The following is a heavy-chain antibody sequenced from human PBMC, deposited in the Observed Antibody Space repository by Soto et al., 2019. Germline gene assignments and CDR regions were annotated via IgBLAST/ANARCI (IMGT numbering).Heavy chain of an antibody. CDR1: GFTFSSYA. V-gene: IGHV3-30-3*01. CDR2: ISYDGSNK. CDR3: ARVPSSLTRFDY. Sequence: GGSLRLSCAASGFTFSSYALHWVRQAPGKGLEWVAVISYDGSNKDYADSVKGRFTISRDNSKNTLYLQMNSLRAEDTAVYYCARVPSSLTRFDYWGQGTLVTVSS. J-gene: IGHJ4*02. D-gene: IGHD2-2*01.